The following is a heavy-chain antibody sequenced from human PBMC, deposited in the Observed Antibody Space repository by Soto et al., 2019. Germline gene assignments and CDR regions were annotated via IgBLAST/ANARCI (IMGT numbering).Heavy chain of an antibody. CDR3: ARDGGVNWFAP. CDR1: GYTFTNYG. Sequence: QVQLVQSGPEVKTPGASVKVSCKASGYTFTNYGISWVRQAPGQGLEWIGWISAYNGDTNYIQKLQGRVTMTTDTSSSTAYMELRNLRSDDTAVYYCARDGGVNWFAPWCQGTLVTVSS. CDR2: ISAYNGDT. J-gene: IGHJ5*02. D-gene: IGHD3-16*01. V-gene: IGHV1-18*01.